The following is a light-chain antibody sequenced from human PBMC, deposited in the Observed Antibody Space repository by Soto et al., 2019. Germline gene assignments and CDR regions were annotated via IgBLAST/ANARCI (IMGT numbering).Light chain of an antibody. V-gene: IGKV3-15*01. J-gene: IGKJ4*01. CDR2: GAS. CDR1: QGIGNT. CDR3: QQYGSSPLT. Sequence: EIVITQSPATLSVSPGEGATLSCRASQGIGNTLAWYQQKPGQTPRLLIFGASIRATGVPARFSGSGSGTDFTLTINSLQSEDFAVYYCQQYGSSPLTFGGGTKVDIK.